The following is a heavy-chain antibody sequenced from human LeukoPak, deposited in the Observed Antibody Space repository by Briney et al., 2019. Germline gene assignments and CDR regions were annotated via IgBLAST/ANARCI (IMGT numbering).Heavy chain of an antibody. Sequence: SETLSLTCTVSGGSIGSSNYYWGWIRQPPGKGLEWIGSIYYSGRTDYNPSLKSRVSISVDTSKNQFSLKLSSVTAADTAVYYCARGTGLGSGSTGGWGQGTLVTVSS. CDR1: GGSIGSSNYY. D-gene: IGHD3-10*01. V-gene: IGHV4-39*01. CDR3: ARGTGLGSGSTGG. CDR2: IYYSGRT. J-gene: IGHJ4*02.